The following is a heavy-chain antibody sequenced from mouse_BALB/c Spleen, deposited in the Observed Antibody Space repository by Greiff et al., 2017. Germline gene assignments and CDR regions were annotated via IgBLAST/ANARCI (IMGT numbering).Heavy chain of an antibody. CDR1: GYTFTSYW. J-gene: IGHJ4*01. Sequence: LKQPGSELVRPGASVKLSCKASGYTFTSYWMHWVKQRPGQGLEWIGNIYPGSGSTNYDEKFKSKATLTVDTSSSTAYMQLSSLTSEDSAVYYCTRSRYYAIDYWGQGTSVTVSS. CDR3: TRSRYYAIDY. CDR2: IYPGSGST. V-gene: IGHV1S22*01.